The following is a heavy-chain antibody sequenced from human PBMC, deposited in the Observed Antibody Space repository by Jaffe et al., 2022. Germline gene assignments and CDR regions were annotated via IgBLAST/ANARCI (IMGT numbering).Heavy chain of an antibody. J-gene: IGHJ4*02. CDR2: IYHSGST. CDR1: GYSISSGYY. D-gene: IGHD3-10*01. V-gene: IGHV4-38-2*01. CDR3: AGGPMVRGVILSAPRKYYFDY. Sequence: QVQLQESGPGLVKPSETLSLTCAVSGYSISSGYYWGWIRQPPGKGLEWIGSIYHSGSTYYNPSLKSRVTISVDTSKNQFSLKLSSVTAADTAVYYCAGGPMVRGVILSAPRKYYFDYWGQGTLVTVSS.